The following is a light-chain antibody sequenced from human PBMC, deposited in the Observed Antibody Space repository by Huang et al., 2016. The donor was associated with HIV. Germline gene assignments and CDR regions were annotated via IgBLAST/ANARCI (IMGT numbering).Light chain of an antibody. V-gene: IGKV3-20*01. CDR2: GAS. CDR3: QQYGTSPYT. CDR1: QSVTSNY. Sequence: IVLTQSPGTLSLSPGERATLSCRASQSVTSNYLVWYQQRPGQTPRRLSYGASNRASGIPDRFGGSGSGSDFTLTISGLEPEDFAVYYCQQYGTSPYTFGQGTKLEIK. J-gene: IGKJ2*01.